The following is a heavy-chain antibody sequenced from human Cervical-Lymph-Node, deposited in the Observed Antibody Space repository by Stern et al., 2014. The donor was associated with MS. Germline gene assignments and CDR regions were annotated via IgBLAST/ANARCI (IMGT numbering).Heavy chain of an antibody. CDR1: GVSVTSSSYY. CDR3: VRDGLTGSDY. V-gene: IGHV4-61*01. CDR2: VHYSGKT. J-gene: IGHJ4*02. Sequence: QVQLQESGPGLLKPSETLSLTCSVSGVSVTSSSYYWSWVRQSPGKGLEWIGHVHYSGKTSYNPSLKSRVTISVDTSKNQFSLRLDSVTAADTAVYYCVRDGLTGSDYWGQGTLVAVSS. D-gene: IGHD1-20*01.